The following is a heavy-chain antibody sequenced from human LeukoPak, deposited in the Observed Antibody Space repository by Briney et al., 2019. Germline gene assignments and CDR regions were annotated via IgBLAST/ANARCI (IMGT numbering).Heavy chain of an antibody. J-gene: IGHJ4*02. V-gene: IGHV3-64*01. D-gene: IGHD1-14*01. CDR3: AREYNSGDY. Sequence: GGSLRLSCAAAGFTFSSYAMHWVRQAPGKGLEYVSAISSNGGSTYYANSVKGRFTISRDNSKNTLYLQMGSLRAEDMAVYYCAREYNSGDYWGQGTLVTVSS. CDR1: GFTFSSYA. CDR2: ISSNGGST.